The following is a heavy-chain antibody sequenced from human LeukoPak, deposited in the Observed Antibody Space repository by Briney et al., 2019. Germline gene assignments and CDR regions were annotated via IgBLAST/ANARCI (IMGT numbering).Heavy chain of an antibody. V-gene: IGHV4-39*07. Sequence: KPSETLSLTCTVSGDSINSRSYYWAWIRQPPGKGLEWIGSIYHSESTYYNPSLKSRVTISVDTSKNQFSLKLSSVTAADTAVYYCARELGYCSGGSCYSNWFDPWGQGTLVTVSS. J-gene: IGHJ5*02. CDR2: IYHSEST. D-gene: IGHD2-15*01. CDR1: GDSINSRSYY. CDR3: ARELGYCSGGSCYSNWFDP.